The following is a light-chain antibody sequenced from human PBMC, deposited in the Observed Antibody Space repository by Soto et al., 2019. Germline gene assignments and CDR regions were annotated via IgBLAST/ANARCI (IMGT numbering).Light chain of an antibody. CDR2: GAS. CDR1: QYIRND. J-gene: IGKJ1*01. CDR3: LQDYNYPRT. V-gene: IGKV1-6*01. Sequence: IQMTQSPSFLTASVGCRVTITCLASQYIRNDLGWYKQKTGKAPKLLIYGASNLHRGVPSRFSGSGSGTDFTLTISSLQPEDFAAYYCLQDYNYPRTFGQGTKVDIK.